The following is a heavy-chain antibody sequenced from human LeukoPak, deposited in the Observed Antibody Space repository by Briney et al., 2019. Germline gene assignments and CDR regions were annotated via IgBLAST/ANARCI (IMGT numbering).Heavy chain of an antibody. CDR1: GGSISSSSYY. V-gene: IGHV4-39*07. CDR3: ARAISSSSWYNPPWLTSGFDY. J-gene: IGHJ4*02. CDR2: IYYSGST. D-gene: IGHD6-13*01. Sequence: SETLSLTCTVSGGSISSSSYYWGWIRQPPGKGLEWIGSIYYSGSTYYNPSLKSRVTISVDTYKQQFSLKLSSVTAADTAVYYCARAISSSSWYNPPWLTSGFDYWGQGTLVTVSS.